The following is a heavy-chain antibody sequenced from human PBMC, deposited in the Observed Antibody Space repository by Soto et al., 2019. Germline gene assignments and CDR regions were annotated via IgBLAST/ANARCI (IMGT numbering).Heavy chain of an antibody. CDR1: GYSLTSYW. CDR3: ASCGKAGFTLYGVDV. CDR2: IDPSDSYT. V-gene: IGHV5-10-1*01. J-gene: IGHJ6*02. Sequence: GESLKISCKGSGYSLTSYWISWVRQMPGKGLEWMGRIDPSDSYTNYSPSFQGHVTISADKSISTAYLQWSSLKASDTAMYYCASCGKAGFTLYGVDVWGQGTTVTVSS. D-gene: IGHD6-13*01.